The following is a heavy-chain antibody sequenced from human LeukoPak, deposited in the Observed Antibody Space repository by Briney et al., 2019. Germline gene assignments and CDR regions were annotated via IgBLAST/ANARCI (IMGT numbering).Heavy chain of an antibody. CDR1: GYTFTGYY. J-gene: IGHJ3*02. CDR2: INPNSGGT. Sequence: ASVKVSCKASGYTFTGYYMHWVRQAPGQGLEWMGWINPNSGGTNYAQKFQGRATMTRDTSISTAYMELSRLRSDETAVYYCASLSAEDCSGGSCRAFDIWGQGTMVTVSS. CDR3: ASLSAEDCSGGSCRAFDI. V-gene: IGHV1-2*02. D-gene: IGHD2-15*01.